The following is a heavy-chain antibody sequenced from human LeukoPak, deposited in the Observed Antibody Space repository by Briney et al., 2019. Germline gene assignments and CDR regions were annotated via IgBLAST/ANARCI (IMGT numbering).Heavy chain of an antibody. CDR3: ASSYSYGFQAKIAFDI. D-gene: IGHD5-18*01. J-gene: IGHJ3*02. CDR1: GGSISSGSYY. Sequence: SETLSLTRTVSGGSISSGSYYWSWIRQPAGKGLEWIGRIYTSGSTNYNPSLKSRVTISVDTSKNQFSLKLSSVTAADTAVYYCASSYSYGFQAKIAFDIWGQGTMVTVSS. V-gene: IGHV4-61*02. CDR2: IYTSGST.